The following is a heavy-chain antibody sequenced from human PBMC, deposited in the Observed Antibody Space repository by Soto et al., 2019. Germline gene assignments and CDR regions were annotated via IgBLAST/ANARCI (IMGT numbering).Heavy chain of an antibody. CDR2: MNPNSGNT. CDR1: GYTFTSYD. J-gene: IGHJ4*02. Sequence: QVQLVQSGAEVKKPGASVKVSCKASGYTFTSYDINWVRQATGQGLEWMGWMNPNSGNTGYAQKSQGRATMTMNTSLSTAYMELSSLRSEATAVYYCAREKVGAVDYWGQGTLVTVSS. V-gene: IGHV1-8*01. CDR3: AREKVGAVDY. D-gene: IGHD1-26*01.